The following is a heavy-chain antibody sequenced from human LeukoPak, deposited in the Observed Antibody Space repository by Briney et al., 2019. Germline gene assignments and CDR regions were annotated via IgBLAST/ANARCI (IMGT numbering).Heavy chain of an antibody. CDR3: ARLNLELWFFDY. J-gene: IGHJ4*02. CDR1: GYSFTNYW. D-gene: IGHD5-18*01. V-gene: IGHV5-51*01. CDR2: IYPGGSDT. Sequence: GESLKISCKGSGYSFTNYWIGWVRHLPGKGLEGMGIIYPGGSDTRYSPSFHGQVTMSADKSITTAYLQWSSLKASDTAMYYCARLNLELWFFDYWGQGTLVTVSS.